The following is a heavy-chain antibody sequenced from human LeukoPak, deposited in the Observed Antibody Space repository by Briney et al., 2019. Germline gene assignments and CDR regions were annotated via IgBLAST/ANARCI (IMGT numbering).Heavy chain of an antibody. J-gene: IGHJ4*02. CDR1: GYTFTSYG. Sequence: ASVKVSCKASGYTFTSYGISWVLQAPRQGLEWMGWISAYNGNTKYAQKLQGRVTMTTDTSTSTAYMELRSLRSDDTAVFYCAREMGAPAASYFFAYWGQGTLVTVSS. CDR2: ISAYNGNT. CDR3: AREMGAPAASYFFAY. V-gene: IGHV1-18*01. D-gene: IGHD2-2*01.